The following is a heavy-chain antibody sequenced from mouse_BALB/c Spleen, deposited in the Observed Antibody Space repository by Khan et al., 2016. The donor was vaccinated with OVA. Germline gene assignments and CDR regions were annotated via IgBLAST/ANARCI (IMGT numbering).Heavy chain of an antibody. CDR1: GYSITSDYA. CDR2: ISYSGNT. Sequence: EVELVESGPGLVKPSQSLSLTCTVTGYSITSDYAWNWIRQFPGNKLEWMGFISYSGNTNYNPSLKSRISITRDTSKNQFFLQLNYVTTEDTATYYCARVYGGDFDDWGQGTTLTVSS. CDR3: ARVYGGDFDD. D-gene: IGHD1-1*01. V-gene: IGHV3-2*02. J-gene: IGHJ2*01.